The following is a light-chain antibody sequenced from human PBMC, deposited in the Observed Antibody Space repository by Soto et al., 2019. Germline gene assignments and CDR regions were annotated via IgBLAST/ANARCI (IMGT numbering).Light chain of an antibody. V-gene: IGKV3-20*01. CDR1: QNVSSSY. CDR2: GAS. Sequence: EIVLTQSPGTLSLSPGERATLSCRASQNVSSSYLAWYQQKPGQAPRLLIYGASSRATGIPDRFSGSGSGTDFTLIINRLEPEDFAVYYCQQYGSSPPLTFGGGTKVEIK. CDR3: QQYGSSPPLT. J-gene: IGKJ4*01.